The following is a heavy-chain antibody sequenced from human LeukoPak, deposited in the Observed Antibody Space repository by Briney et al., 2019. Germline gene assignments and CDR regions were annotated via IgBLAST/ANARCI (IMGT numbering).Heavy chain of an antibody. J-gene: IGHJ4*02. V-gene: IGHV3-49*03. CDR2: IRSKAYGGTT. CDR1: GFTFGDYA. Sequence: GGSLRLSCTASGFTFGDYAMSWFRQAPGKGREWVGCIRSKAYGGTTEYAASVKGRFTISRDDSKSIAYLQMNSLKTEDTAVYYCTRVDDYGDYVGIDYWGQGTLVTVSS. D-gene: IGHD4-17*01. CDR3: TRVDDYGDYVGIDY.